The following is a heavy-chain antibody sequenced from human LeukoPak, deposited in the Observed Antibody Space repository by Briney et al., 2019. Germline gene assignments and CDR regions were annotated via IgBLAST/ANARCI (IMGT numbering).Heavy chain of an antibody. J-gene: IGHJ4*02. CDR2: IKQDGSEK. D-gene: IGHD4-23*01. Sequence: PGGSLRLSCAASGFAFSIHWMSWVRQAPGKGLEWVANIKQDGSEKYYVDSVKGRFTISRDNAKNSLYLQMNSLRAEDTAVYYCERASPTSTVAYTAGRYWGQGTLVTVSS. CDR3: ERASPTSTVAYTAGRY. CDR1: GFAFSIHW. V-gene: IGHV3-7*01.